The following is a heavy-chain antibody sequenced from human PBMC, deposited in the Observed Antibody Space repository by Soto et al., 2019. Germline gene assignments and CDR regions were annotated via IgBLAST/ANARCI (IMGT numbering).Heavy chain of an antibody. V-gene: IGHV1-18*01. Sequence: QVQLVQSGAEVKKPGASVKVSCKASGYTFTSYGIIWVRQAPGQGLEWMGWISAYNGNTNYAQKLQGRVTMTTDTSTSTAYMELRSLRSDDTAVYYCARDWRITGTLSFYYGMDVWGQGTTVTVSS. CDR3: ARDWRITGTLSFYYGMDV. CDR2: ISAYNGNT. D-gene: IGHD1-7*01. CDR1: GYTFTSYG. J-gene: IGHJ6*02.